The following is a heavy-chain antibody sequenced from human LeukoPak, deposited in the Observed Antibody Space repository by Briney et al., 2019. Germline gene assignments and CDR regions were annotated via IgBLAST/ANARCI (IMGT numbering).Heavy chain of an antibody. V-gene: IGHV3-9*03. CDR2: ISWSSGSI. Sequence: PGGSLRLSCAASGFTFDDYAMHWVRQAPGKGLEWVSGISWSSGSIGYADSVKGRFTISRDNAKNSLYLQMNSLRAEDMALYYCAKGDYYDSSGYSLDYWGQGTLVTVSS. D-gene: IGHD3-22*01. CDR3: AKGDYYDSSGYSLDY. J-gene: IGHJ4*02. CDR1: GFTFDDYA.